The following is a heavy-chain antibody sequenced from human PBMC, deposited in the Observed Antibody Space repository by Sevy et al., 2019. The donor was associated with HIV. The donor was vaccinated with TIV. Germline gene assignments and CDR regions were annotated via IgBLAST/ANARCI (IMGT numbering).Heavy chain of an antibody. CDR2: IWYDGTNR. CDR1: GFSISGYG. V-gene: IGHV3-33*01. J-gene: IGHJ4*02. D-gene: IGHD6-19*01. Sequence: GGSLRLSCAASGFSISGYGMHWVRQAPGKGLEWVADIWYDGTNREYADSVKGRFPISRDNSKNTLYLQMNSLRVEDTAVYYCAREDIRVAGIGYYFHSWGQGTLVTVSS. CDR3: AREDIRVAGIGYYFHS.